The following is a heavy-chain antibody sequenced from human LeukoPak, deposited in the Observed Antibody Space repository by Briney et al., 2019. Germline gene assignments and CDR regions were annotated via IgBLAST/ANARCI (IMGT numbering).Heavy chain of an antibody. J-gene: IGHJ5*02. V-gene: IGHV4-59*01. D-gene: IGHD6-13*01. CDR1: GFIFDDYA. Sequence: GSLRLSCAASGFIFDDYAMHWIRQPPGKGLEWIGYIYYSGSTNYNPSLKSRVTISVDTSKNQFSLKLSSVTAADTAVYYCARAVGPPSYSSSWYGRVLRWFDPWGQGTLVTVSS. CDR2: IYYSGST. CDR3: ARAVGPPSYSSSWYGRVLRWFDP.